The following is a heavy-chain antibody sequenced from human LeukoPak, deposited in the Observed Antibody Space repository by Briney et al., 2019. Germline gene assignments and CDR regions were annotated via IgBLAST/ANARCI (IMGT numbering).Heavy chain of an antibody. D-gene: IGHD4-23*01. V-gene: IGHV3-30*02. CDR1: GFTFSSYG. Sequence: GGSLRLSCAASGFTFSSYGMHWVRQAPGKGLEWVAFIRYDGSNKYYADSVKGRFTISRDNSKNRLYLQMNSLRPEDTAVYYCAKGLRWAYWGQGTLVTVSS. J-gene: IGHJ4*02. CDR2: IRYDGSNK. CDR3: AKGLRWAY.